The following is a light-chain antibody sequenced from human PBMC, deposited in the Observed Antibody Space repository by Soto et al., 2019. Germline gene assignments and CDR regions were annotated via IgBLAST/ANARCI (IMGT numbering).Light chain of an antibody. Sequence: AIQMTQSPSSLSASVGDRVTITCRASQGIRIDLGWYQQKPGKAPKLLIYSASSLPSGVPSRFSGSGSGTDFTLTISSLQPEDFATYYCLHDYEFPFTFGPGTRVDIK. CDR3: LHDYEFPFT. J-gene: IGKJ3*01. CDR1: QGIRID. V-gene: IGKV1-6*01. CDR2: SAS.